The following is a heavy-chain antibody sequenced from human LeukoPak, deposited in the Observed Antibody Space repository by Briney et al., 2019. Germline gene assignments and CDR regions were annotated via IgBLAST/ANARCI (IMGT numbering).Heavy chain of an antibody. J-gene: IGHJ4*02. CDR1: GFTFSGYW. CDR3: ARGGDSTIWYYYFDY. Sequence: GGSLRLSCAASGFTFSGYWMSWVRQAPGKGLEWVANIKPDGSEKFSVDSVKGRFTISRDNAKNTLSLQMNSLRPEDTAVYFCARGGDSTIWYYYFDYWGQGTLVTVSS. D-gene: IGHD2/OR15-2a*01. CDR2: IKPDGSEK. V-gene: IGHV3-7*04.